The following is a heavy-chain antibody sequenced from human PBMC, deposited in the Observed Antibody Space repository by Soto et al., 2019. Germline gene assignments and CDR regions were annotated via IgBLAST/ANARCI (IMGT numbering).Heavy chain of an antibody. J-gene: IGHJ3*02. D-gene: IGHD1-7*01. V-gene: IGHV1-2*02. CDR3: ARGSYNWNYSGPFDI. CDR2: INPNSGGT. CDR1: GYTFTGYY. Sequence: ASVNVSCKSSGYTFTGYYIHWVRQAPGQGLEWMGWINPNSGGTNYAQKFQGRVTMTRDTSISTAYMELSRLRSDDTAVYYCARGSYNWNYSGPFDIWGQGTMVTV.